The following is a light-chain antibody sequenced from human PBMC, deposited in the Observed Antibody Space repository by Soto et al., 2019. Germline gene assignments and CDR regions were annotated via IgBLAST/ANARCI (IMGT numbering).Light chain of an antibody. CDR2: DVS. CDR3: SSYTTSSTPYV. CDR1: SSDVGGYNY. J-gene: IGLJ1*01. Sequence: QSAWTQPASGSGSPGQSITISCTGTSSDVGGYNYVSWYQQHPGKAPKLMIYDVSNRPSGASNRFSGSKSGNTASLTISGLQAEDEADYYCSSYTTSSTPYVFGTGTKVTVL. V-gene: IGLV2-14*01.